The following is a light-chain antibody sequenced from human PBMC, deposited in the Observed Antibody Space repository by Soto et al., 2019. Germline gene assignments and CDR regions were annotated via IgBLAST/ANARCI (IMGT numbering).Light chain of an antibody. CDR2: DVS. J-gene: IGLJ3*02. CDR3: AAWDDSLNGPV. Sequence: QSALTQPRSVSGSPGQSVTISCTGTSSNVGDYKYVSWYQQRPGKAPKLMIYDVSKRPSGVPHRFSGSKSGNTASLTISGLQAEDEADYYCAAWDDSLNGPVFGGGTKLTVL. V-gene: IGLV2-11*01. CDR1: SSNVGDYKY.